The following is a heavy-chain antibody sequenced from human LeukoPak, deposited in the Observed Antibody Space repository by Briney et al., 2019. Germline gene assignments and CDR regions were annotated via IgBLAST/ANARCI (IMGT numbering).Heavy chain of an antibody. CDR1: GDSVSSNSAA. V-gene: IGHV6-1*01. CDR3: AREGDGYYYYYYGMDV. CDR2: TYYRSKWYN. D-gene: IGHD5-24*01. J-gene: IGHJ6*02. Sequence: SQTLSLTCAISGDSVSSNSAACNWIRQSPSRGLEWLGRTYYRSKWYNDYAVSVKSRITINPDTSKNQFSLQLNSVTPEDTAVYYCAREGDGYYYYYYGMDVWGQGTTVTVSS.